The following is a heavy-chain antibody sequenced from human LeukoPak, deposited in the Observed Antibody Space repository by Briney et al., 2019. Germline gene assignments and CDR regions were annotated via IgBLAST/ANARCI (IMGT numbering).Heavy chain of an antibody. CDR1: GFTFSSYE. V-gene: IGHV3-48*03. D-gene: IGHD3-10*01. CDR3: ARANYYGSGRAAFDI. Sequence: PGGSLRLSCAASGFTFSSYEMNWVRQAPGKGLEWVSYISSSGSTIYYADSVKGRFTISRDNAKNTLYLQMNSLRAEDTAVYYCARANYYGSGRAAFDIWGQGTMVTVSS. J-gene: IGHJ3*02. CDR2: ISSSGSTI.